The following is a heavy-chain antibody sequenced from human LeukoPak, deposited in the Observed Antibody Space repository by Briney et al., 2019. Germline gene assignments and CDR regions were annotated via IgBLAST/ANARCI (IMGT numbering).Heavy chain of an antibody. CDR2: INQDGSET. V-gene: IGHV3-7*01. J-gene: IGHJ4*02. CDR3: ARDRVWTVLY. D-gene: IGHD6-13*01. Sequence: GGSLTLSCAASGFTFSNYWMNWVRQAPGNGLEWVANINQDGSETYYVDSVKGRFTISRDNARNSLYLQVNSLRAEDTAVYYCARDRVWTVLYWGQGTLVTVSS. CDR1: GFTFSNYW.